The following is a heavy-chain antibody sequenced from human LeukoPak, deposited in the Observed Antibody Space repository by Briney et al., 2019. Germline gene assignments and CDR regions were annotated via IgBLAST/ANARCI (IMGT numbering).Heavy chain of an antibody. Sequence: SETLSLTCTVSGGCISRLNYYGGWIRQPAGKGLEWVGRIYTNARTNYNPSLKSRAPMSVDTSKNQFSLKLSSVTAADTAVYYCARANPEYSSGWYEGDWGQGTLVTVSS. V-gene: IGHV4-61*02. CDR1: GGCISRLNYY. CDR3: ARANPEYSSGWYEGD. CDR2: IYTNART. J-gene: IGHJ4*02. D-gene: IGHD6-19*01.